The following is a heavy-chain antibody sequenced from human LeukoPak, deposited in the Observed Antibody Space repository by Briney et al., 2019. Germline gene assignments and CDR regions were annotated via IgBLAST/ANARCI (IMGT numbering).Heavy chain of an antibody. CDR1: GFTFSSYS. CDR2: ISSSSSYI. J-gene: IGHJ4*02. CDR3: AGEGITIFGVVIIAY. D-gene: IGHD3-3*01. Sequence: KSGGSLRLSCAASGFTFSSYSMNWVRQAPGKWLEWVSSISSSSSYIYYADSVKGRFTISRDNAKNSLYLQMNSLRAEDTAVYYCAGEGITIFGVVIIAYWGQGTLVTVSS. V-gene: IGHV3-21*01.